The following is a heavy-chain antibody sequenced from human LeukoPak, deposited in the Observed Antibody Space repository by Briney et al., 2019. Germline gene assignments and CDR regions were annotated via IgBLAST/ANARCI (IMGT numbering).Heavy chain of an antibody. D-gene: IGHD6-25*01. V-gene: IGHV4-4*09. Sequence: SETLSLTCTVSGDSIRNYYWSWIRQPPGKGLEWIAFIHTSGDTNYNPSLKTRATISVDMSKNQFPLRLGSVTAADTAVYYCARHAADYYYMDVWGQGTTVTVSS. CDR3: ARHAADYYYMDV. CDR1: GDSIRNYY. CDR2: IHTSGDT. J-gene: IGHJ6*03.